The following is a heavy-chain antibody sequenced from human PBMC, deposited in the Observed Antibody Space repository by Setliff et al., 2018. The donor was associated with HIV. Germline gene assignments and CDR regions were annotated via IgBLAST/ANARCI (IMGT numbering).Heavy chain of an antibody. CDR1: GGTFSNSV. V-gene: IGHV1-69*10. CDR3: TRGWSEDTTTVRVEYFQD. D-gene: IGHD5-18*01. Sequence: SVKVSCKASGGTFSNSVISWVGQAPGQGLEWMGGIIPIVNIAHYAQEFQGRVTITADKSTSTVYMELRSLRSEDTAVYYCTRGWSEDTTTVRVEYFQDWGQGTLVTVSS. CDR2: IIPIVNIA. J-gene: IGHJ1*01.